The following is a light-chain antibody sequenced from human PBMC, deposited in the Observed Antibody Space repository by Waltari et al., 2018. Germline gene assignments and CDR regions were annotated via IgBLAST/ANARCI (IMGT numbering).Light chain of an antibody. J-gene: IGKJ5*01. CDR2: GAS. Sequence: DIQMTQSPSSLSASVGDRVTITCRASQTINKFLNWYQHKPGKAPKLLIYGASSLYSGVPSRFSGSGSGTDFSLTINGLQPEDSATYYCQQSYSPPQNTFGQGTQLAI. CDR1: QTINKF. CDR3: QQSYSPPQNT. V-gene: IGKV1-39*01.